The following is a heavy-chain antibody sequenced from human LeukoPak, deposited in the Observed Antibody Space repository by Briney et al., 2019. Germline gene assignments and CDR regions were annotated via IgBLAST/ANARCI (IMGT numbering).Heavy chain of an antibody. Sequence: SETLSLTCTVSGGSISSSSYYWDWIRQPPGKGLEWIGSIYYSGSTNYNPSLKSRVTISVDTSKNQFSLKLSSVTAADTAVYYCARDYDSSGYVPNCWFDPWGQGTLVTVSS. CDR1: GGSISSSSYY. V-gene: IGHV4-39*07. CDR2: IYYSGST. CDR3: ARDYDSSGYVPNCWFDP. J-gene: IGHJ5*02. D-gene: IGHD3-22*01.